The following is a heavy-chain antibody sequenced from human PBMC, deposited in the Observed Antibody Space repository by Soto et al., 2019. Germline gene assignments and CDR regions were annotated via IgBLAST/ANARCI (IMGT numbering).Heavy chain of an antibody. CDR2: IIPTFGKT. J-gene: IGHJ6*02. CDR1: GDTFGSYA. Sequence: QVQLVQSGAEVKKPGSSVKVSCKASGDTFGSYAISWVRQAPGKGLEWMGKIIPTFGKTNYAQKFQGRLTISADDSTSTAYMELSSLVSEDTAVYYCARDPLSSFAMDVWGQGTTVTVSS. V-gene: IGHV1-69*18. D-gene: IGHD3-10*02. CDR3: ARDPLSSFAMDV.